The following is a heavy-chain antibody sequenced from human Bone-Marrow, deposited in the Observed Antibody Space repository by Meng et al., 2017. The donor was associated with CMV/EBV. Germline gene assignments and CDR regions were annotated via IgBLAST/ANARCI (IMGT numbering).Heavy chain of an antibody. D-gene: IGHD3-22*01. Sequence: GESLKISCAASGFTFSSYAMHWVRQAPGKGLEWVGRIKSKTDVGTTDYAAPLKGRVTISRDDSKNTLYLQMTSLKTEDTAVYYCTTDPDSSPTYYYYGMDVWGQGTTVTVSS. V-gene: IGHV3-15*01. CDR3: TTDPDSSPTYYYYGMDV. J-gene: IGHJ6*01. CDR1: GFTFSSYA. CDR2: IKSKTDVGTT.